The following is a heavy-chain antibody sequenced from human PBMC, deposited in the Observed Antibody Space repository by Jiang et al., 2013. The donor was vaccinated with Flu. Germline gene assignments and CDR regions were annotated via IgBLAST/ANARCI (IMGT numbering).Heavy chain of an antibody. Sequence: SQTLSLTCAISGDSVSSNSAAWSWIRQSPSRGLEWLGRTYYRSKWYNDYAVSVKSRITINPDSSKNQFSLQLNSVTPEDTAMYYCARDRIDKDAFDIWGQGTMVTVSS. V-gene: IGHV6-1*01. D-gene: IGHD2/OR15-2a*01. CDR2: TYYRSKWYN. J-gene: IGHJ3*02. CDR1: GDSVSSNSAA. CDR3: ARDRIDKDAFDI.